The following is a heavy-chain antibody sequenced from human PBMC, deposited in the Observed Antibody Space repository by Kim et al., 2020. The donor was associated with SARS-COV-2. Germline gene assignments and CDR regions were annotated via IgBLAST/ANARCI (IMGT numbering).Heavy chain of an antibody. Sequence: PSVQGQVTIPADKSISTAYLQWSSLKASDTAMYYCARHPAAWELPYYFDYWGQGTLVTVSS. V-gene: IGHV5-51*01. CDR3: ARHPAAWELPYYFDY. J-gene: IGHJ4*02. D-gene: IGHD1-26*01.